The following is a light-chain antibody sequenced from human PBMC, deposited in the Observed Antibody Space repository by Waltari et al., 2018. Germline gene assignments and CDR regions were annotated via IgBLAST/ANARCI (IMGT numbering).Light chain of an antibody. J-gene: IGKJ2*01. CDR2: FES. V-gene: IGKV2-28*01. CDR3: MQHAQNPPT. CDR1: QSLLHRNGYNY. Sequence: DIVMTQSPPSLTVTPGESASISCRSSQSLLHRNGYNYVEWHLQKPGQSQQLLVYFESNRASGDADRFSGGGSGTNFTLTIGGVRAEDVDVYYCMQHAQNPPTFGQGTKLE.